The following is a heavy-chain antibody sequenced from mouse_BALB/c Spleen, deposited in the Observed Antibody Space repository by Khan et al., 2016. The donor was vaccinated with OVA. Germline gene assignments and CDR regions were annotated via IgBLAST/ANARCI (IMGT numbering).Heavy chain of an antibody. CDR3: ARQIFPGYFDV. V-gene: IGHV2-6-1*01. CDR2: IWSDGKT. Sequence: QVQLKESGPGLVAPSQSLSITCTISGCSLTSYGIHWVRQPPGKGLEWLVVIWSDGKTTYNSALKSRLNIIKDNSKSQVFLKMNSLQTDDTAMYYCARQIFPGYFDVWGAGTTVTVSS. CDR1: GCSLTSYG. J-gene: IGHJ1*01.